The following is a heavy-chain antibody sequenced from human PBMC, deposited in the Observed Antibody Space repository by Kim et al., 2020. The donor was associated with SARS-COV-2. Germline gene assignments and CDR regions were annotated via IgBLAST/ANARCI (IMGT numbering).Heavy chain of an antibody. Sequence: NYNPSLKSRVTISVETSKNQFSLKLSSVTAADTAVYYCARHVGGGNWLDYWGQGTLVTVSS. J-gene: IGHJ4*02. D-gene: IGHD3-16*01. V-gene: IGHV4-61*07. CDR3: ARHVGGGNWLDY.